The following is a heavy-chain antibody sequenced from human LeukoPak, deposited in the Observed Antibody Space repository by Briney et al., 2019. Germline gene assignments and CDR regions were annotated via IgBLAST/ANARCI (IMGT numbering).Heavy chain of an antibody. J-gene: IGHJ3*02. Sequence: PGRSLRLSCAASGFTFSSYGMHWVRQAPGKGLEWVAVIWYDGSNKYYADSVKGRFTISRDNSKNTLYLQMNSLRAEDTAVYYCARESYDHDAFDIWGQGTMVTVSS. CDR3: ARESYDHDAFDI. V-gene: IGHV3-33*08. CDR2: IWYDGSNK. CDR1: GFTFSSYG. D-gene: IGHD3-10*01.